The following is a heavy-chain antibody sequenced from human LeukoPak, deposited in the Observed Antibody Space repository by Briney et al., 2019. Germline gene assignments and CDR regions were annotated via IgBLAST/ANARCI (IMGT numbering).Heavy chain of an antibody. J-gene: IGHJ6*02. CDR1: GYTLTELS. Sequence: GASVKVSCKVSGYTLTELSMHWVRQAPGKGLEWMRGFDPEDGETIYARKFQGRVTMTEDTSTDTAYMELSSLRSEDTAVYYCATRLTVYYGMDVWGQGTTVTVSS. D-gene: IGHD4-17*01. V-gene: IGHV1-24*01. CDR2: FDPEDGET. CDR3: ATRLTVYYGMDV.